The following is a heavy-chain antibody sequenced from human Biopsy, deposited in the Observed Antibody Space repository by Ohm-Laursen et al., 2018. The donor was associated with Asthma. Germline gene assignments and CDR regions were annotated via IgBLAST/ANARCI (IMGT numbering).Heavy chain of an antibody. Sequence: LTCAASRFTYEMHWVRQAPGKGLEWVAVISYDGSSIYYADSVKGRFTISRDNSKNTLPLQMNSLTAEDTAVYYCAREGVAGTHIEDWGQGTLVTVSS. J-gene: IGHJ4*02. V-gene: IGHV3-30-3*01. CDR2: ISYDGSSI. CDR1: RFTYE. D-gene: IGHD6-19*01. CDR3: AREGVAGTHIED.